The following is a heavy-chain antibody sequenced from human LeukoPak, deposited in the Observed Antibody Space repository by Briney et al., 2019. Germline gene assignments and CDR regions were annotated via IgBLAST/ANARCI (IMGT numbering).Heavy chain of an antibody. Sequence: GGSLRLSCAAWGFPLDDYAMHWVPQAPGKGLEGVSGIRWNRDSMGYAHSVKGRFTIYRDNAKHSLYLQMNGLRAKDAALYYCAKVGSSGYFSPDRFDYWGEGTLVTVSS. CDR1: GFPLDDYA. D-gene: IGHD3-22*01. CDR3: AKVGSSGYFSPDRFDY. J-gene: IGHJ4*02. V-gene: IGHV3-9*01. CDR2: IRWNRDSM.